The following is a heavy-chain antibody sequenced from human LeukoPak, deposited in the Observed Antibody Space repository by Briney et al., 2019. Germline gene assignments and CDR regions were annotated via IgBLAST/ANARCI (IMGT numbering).Heavy chain of an antibody. V-gene: IGHV3-21*01. J-gene: IGHJ4*02. Sequence: GGSLRLSCAASGFTFSSYSMNWVRQAPGKGLEWVSSISSSSSYIYYADSVKGRFTISRDNAKNSLYLQMNSLRAGDTAVYYCARGVSATARRDYWGQGTLVTVSS. CDR1: GFTFSSYS. D-gene: IGHD6-6*01. CDR2: ISSSSSYI. CDR3: ARGVSATARRDY.